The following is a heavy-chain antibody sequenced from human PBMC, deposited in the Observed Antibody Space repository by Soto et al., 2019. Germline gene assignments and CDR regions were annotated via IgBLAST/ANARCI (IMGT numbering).Heavy chain of an antibody. CDR3: AAGVNIVLVPAAMGGYYYYYGMDV. Sequence: SVKVSCKASGYTFTGYYMHWVRQAPGQGLEWMGGIIPIFGTANYAQKFQGRVTITADESTSTAYMELSSLRSEDTAVYYCAAGVNIVLVPAAMGGYYYYYGMDVWGQGTTVTVSS. D-gene: IGHD2-2*01. V-gene: IGHV1-69*13. CDR2: IIPIFGTA. J-gene: IGHJ6*02. CDR1: GYTFTGYY.